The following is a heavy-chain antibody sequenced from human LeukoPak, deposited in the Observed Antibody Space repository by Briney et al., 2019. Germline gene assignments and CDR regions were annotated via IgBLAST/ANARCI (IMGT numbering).Heavy chain of an antibody. V-gene: IGHV4-59*01. D-gene: IGHD4-17*01. CDR3: ATIDYGDSRLGMDV. CDR2: IYCSGST. J-gene: IGHJ6*02. Sequence: SETLSLTCTVSGGSISSFYWSWIRQPPGKGLEWIGYIYCSGSTNYNPSLKSRVTISVDTSKNQFSLKLSSVTAADTAVYYCATIDYGDSRLGMDVWGQGTTVTVSS. CDR1: GGSISSFY.